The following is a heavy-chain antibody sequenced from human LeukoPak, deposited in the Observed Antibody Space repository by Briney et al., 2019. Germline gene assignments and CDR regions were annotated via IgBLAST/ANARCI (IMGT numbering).Heavy chain of an antibody. D-gene: IGHD1-26*01. CDR1: GFTFSSYG. CDR2: ISYDRSNK. J-gene: IGHJ4*02. Sequence: GGSLRLSCAASGFTFSSYGMHWVRQAPGKGLEWVAVISYDRSNKFYADSVKGRFTISRDNSKSTLYLQMNSLRAEDTAVYYCAKDVVVGPTNHALHYWGQGTLVTVSS. CDR3: AKDVVVGPTNHALHY. V-gene: IGHV3-30*18.